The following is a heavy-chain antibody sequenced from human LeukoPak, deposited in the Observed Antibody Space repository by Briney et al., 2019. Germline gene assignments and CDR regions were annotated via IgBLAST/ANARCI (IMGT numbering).Heavy chain of an antibody. V-gene: IGHV1-18*01. D-gene: IGHD3-3*01. Sequence: GASVKVSCKASGYTFTSYGISWVRQAPGQGLEWMGWISAYNGNTNYAQKLQGRVTMTTDTSTSTAYMELRSLRSDDTAVYYCARLDYDFWSGTQRYNWFDPWGQGTLVTVSS. J-gene: IGHJ5*02. CDR2: ISAYNGNT. CDR1: GYTFTSYG. CDR3: ARLDYDFWSGTQRYNWFDP.